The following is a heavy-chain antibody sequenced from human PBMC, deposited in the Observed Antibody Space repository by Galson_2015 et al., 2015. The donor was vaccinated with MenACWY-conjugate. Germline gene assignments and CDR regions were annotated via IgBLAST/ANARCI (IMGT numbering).Heavy chain of an antibody. D-gene: IGHD1-26*01. Sequence: SLRLSCAASGFLFSTYDMHWVRQATGKGLEWVSAIGTAGDTYYAGSVKGRFTISRENAKNSLYLQMNSLRAEDTAVYYCAREVKDSGSYDWALDIWGQGTTVTVSS. CDR2: IGTAGDT. V-gene: IGHV3-13*04. J-gene: IGHJ3*02. CDR1: GFLFSTYD. CDR3: AREVKDSGSYDWALDI.